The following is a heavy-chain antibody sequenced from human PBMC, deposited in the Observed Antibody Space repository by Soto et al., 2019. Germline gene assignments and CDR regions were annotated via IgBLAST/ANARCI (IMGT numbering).Heavy chain of an antibody. V-gene: IGHV3-30*18. CDR3: AKDGAGRAIDI. Sequence: GGSLRLSCAASGFTFSSYGMHWVRQAPGKGLEWVAVISYDGSNKYYADSVKGRFTISRDNSKNTRYLQMNSLRAEDTAVYYWAKDGAGRAIDIWGQGTMVTVSS. CDR1: GFTFSSYG. J-gene: IGHJ3*02. CDR2: ISYDGSNK.